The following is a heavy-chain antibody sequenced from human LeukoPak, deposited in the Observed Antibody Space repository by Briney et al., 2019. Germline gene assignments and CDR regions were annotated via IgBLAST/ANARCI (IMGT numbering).Heavy chain of an antibody. J-gene: IGHJ4*02. V-gene: IGHV4-39*01. D-gene: IGHD3-16*01. CDR1: GDFLYY. Sequence: SETLSLTCTVSGDFLYYWGWIRQPPGKGLEWIGSVYSTGHTNYNLSLKSRVTMSIDTSKNQLFLKLTSVTAADTAMYYCARHHTSSKPIDYWGQGTLVTVSS. CDR3: ARHHTSSKPIDY. CDR2: VYSTGHT.